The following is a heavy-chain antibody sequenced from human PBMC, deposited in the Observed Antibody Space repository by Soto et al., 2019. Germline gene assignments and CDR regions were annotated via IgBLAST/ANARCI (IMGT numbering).Heavy chain of an antibody. CDR1: GFTFSSYA. V-gene: IGHV3-23*01. Sequence: LSCAASGFTFSSYAMSWVRQAPGKGLEWVSAISGSGGSTYYADSVKGRFTISRDNSKNTLYLQMNSLRAEDTAVYYCAKVGWLRLKGIFDYWGQGTLVTVSS. CDR2: ISGSGGST. D-gene: IGHD5-12*01. J-gene: IGHJ4*02. CDR3: AKVGWLRLKGIFDY.